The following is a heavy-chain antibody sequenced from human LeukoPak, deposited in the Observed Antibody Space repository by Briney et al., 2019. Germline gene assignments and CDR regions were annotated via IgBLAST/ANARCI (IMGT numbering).Heavy chain of an antibody. D-gene: IGHD6-19*01. J-gene: IGHJ4*02. CDR2: ISPSGGST. Sequence: ASVKVSCKAFGYTFTSNYMHWVRQAPGQGPEWMGVISPSGGSTTYAQKFQGRVTLTRDMSTSTDYLELSSLRSEDTAVYYCARDGSGGGGYFDYWGQGTLVIVSS. CDR3: ARDGSGGGGYFDY. V-gene: IGHV1-46*01. CDR1: GYTFTSNY.